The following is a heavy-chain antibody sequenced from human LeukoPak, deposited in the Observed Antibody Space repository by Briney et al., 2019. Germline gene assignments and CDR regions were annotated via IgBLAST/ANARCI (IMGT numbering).Heavy chain of an antibody. J-gene: IGHJ4*02. CDR3: ARLGGRYYTY. CDR2: IKQDGGEK. Sequence: PGGSLSLSCVASGFAFCSYWMSWVRRAPGKGVEWVANIKQDGGEKYYVDSVKGLFTISRDNAKNSLFLQMNSLRLEDTAVYYCARLGGRYYTYWGQGTLVTVSS. D-gene: IGHD1-26*01. V-gene: IGHV3-7*01. CDR1: GFAFCSYW.